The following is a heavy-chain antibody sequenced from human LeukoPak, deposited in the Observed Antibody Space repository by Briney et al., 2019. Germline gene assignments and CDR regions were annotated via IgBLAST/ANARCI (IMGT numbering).Heavy chain of an antibody. J-gene: IGHJ4*02. CDR3: AKGGRDYGSGSPDY. CDR1: GFTFSSYG. Sequence: PGGSLRLSCAASGFTFSSYGMHWARQAPGKGLEWVAFIRYDGSNKYYADSVKGRFTISRDNSKNTLYLQMNSLRAEDTAVYYCAKGGRDYGSGSPDYWGQGTLVTVSS. CDR2: IRYDGSNK. V-gene: IGHV3-30*02. D-gene: IGHD3-10*01.